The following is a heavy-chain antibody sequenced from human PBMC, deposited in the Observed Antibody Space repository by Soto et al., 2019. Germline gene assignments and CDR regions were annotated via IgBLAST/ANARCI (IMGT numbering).Heavy chain of an antibody. CDR3: AKVGGGTLYGDYYYYYYYGMDV. D-gene: IGHD4-17*01. V-gene: IGHV3-23*01. Sequence: GGSLRLSCAASGFTFSSYAMSWVRQAPGKGLEWVSAISGSGGSTYYADSVKGRFTISRDNSKNTLYLQMNSLRAEDTAVYYCAKVGGGTLYGDYYYYYYYGMDVWSQGTTVTVSS. CDR1: GFTFSSYA. J-gene: IGHJ6*02. CDR2: ISGSGGST.